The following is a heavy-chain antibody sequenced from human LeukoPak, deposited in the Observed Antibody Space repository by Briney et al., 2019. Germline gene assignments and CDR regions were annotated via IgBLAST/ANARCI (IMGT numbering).Heavy chain of an antibody. V-gene: IGHV3-23*01. CDR3: AKDRGRKSMVRGVLDAFDM. Sequence: PGRSLRLSCAASGFTIRIDAMSWVRQGPGKGLEWVSGISASGGNTYYADSLKRRFTISRDNSQNTLYLQMNSLRVEDTAVYYCAKDRGRKSMVRGVLDAFDMWGQGTMVTVSS. D-gene: IGHD3-10*01. J-gene: IGHJ3*02. CDR2: ISASGGNT. CDR1: GFTIRIDA.